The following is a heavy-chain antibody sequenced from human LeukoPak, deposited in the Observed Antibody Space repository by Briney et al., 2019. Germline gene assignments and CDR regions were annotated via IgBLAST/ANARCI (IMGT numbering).Heavy chain of an antibody. Sequence: GASVKVSCKASGGTFSNYAITWVRQAPGQGLEWMGRILPLLGIADYAQKFQGGVTITADKSTSTAYMELSSLRSEDTAMYYCAINYYDSTYWFDPWGQGTLVTVSS. D-gene: IGHD3-22*01. V-gene: IGHV1-69*04. CDR1: GGTFSNYA. CDR3: AINYYDSTYWFDP. CDR2: ILPLLGIA. J-gene: IGHJ5*02.